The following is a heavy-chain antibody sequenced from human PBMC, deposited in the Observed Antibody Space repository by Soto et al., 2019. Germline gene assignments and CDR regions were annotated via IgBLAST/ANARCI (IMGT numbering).Heavy chain of an antibody. J-gene: IGHJ4*02. CDR3: ATYSSPFDY. CDR2: ISATGTTT. V-gene: IGHV3-23*01. Sequence: EVQLMESGGCLVQPGGSLRLSCAASEFSFSSYALNWVRQAPGKGLEWVSAISATGTTTYYADSVKGRFTISRDNSKRTLFLQMDSLSPEDTAVYYCATYSSPFDYWGQGTLVTVSS. CDR1: EFSFSSYA. D-gene: IGHD6-13*01.